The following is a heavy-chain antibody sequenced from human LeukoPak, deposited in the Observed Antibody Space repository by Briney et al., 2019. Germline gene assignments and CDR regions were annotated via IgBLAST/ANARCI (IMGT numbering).Heavy chain of an antibody. CDR3: AKDLYYYDSSGYYYEGYFDY. CDR2: ISYDGSNK. D-gene: IGHD3-22*01. Sequence: GGSLRLSCAASGFTFSSYGMHWVRQAPGKGLEWVAVISYDGSNKYYADSVKGRFTISRDNSKNTLYLQMNSLRAEDTAVYYCAKDLYYYDSSGYYYEGYFDYWGQGTLVTVSS. CDR1: GFTFSSYG. J-gene: IGHJ4*02. V-gene: IGHV3-30*18.